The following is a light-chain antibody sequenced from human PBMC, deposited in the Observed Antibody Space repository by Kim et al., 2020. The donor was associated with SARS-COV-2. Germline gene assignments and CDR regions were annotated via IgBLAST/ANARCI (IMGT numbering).Light chain of an antibody. CDR1: QSVSSN. V-gene: IGKV3-15*01. Sequence: ETVMTQSPDTLSVSPGERATLSCRASQSVSSNLAWYQQKPGQAPRLLIYGASTRATGIPARFSGSGSGTDFTLTISSLQSEDFAVYYCQQYNNWPPTFGRGTKVDIK. CDR3: QQYNNWPPT. J-gene: IGKJ1*01. CDR2: GAS.